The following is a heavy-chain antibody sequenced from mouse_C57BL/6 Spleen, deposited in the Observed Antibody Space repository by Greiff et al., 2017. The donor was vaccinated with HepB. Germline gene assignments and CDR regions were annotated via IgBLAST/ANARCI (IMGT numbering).Heavy chain of an antibody. J-gene: IGHJ2*01. D-gene: IGHD1-1*01. CDR2: INPNNGGT. Sequence: VQLQQSGPELVKPGASVKMSCKASGYTFTDYNMHWVKQSHGKSLEWIGYINPNNGGTSYNQKFKGKATLTVNKSSSTAYMELRRLTTEDSAVYYFARKGGGSSAFDYWGQGTTLTVSS. CDR3: ARKGGGSSAFDY. V-gene: IGHV1-22*01. CDR1: GYTFTDYN.